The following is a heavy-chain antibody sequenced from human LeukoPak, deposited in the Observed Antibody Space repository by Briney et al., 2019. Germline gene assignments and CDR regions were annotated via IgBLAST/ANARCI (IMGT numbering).Heavy chain of an antibody. J-gene: IGHJ4*02. D-gene: IGHD2-2*01. CDR1: GFTFSSYW. CDR2: IKQDGSEK. Sequence: SGGSLRLSFAASGFTFSSYWMSCVRQAPGKGLEWVANIKQDGSEKYYVDSVKGRFTISRDNAKNSLYLQMNSLRAGDTAVYYCARAPRESTNPLNTDYWGQGTLVTVSS. V-gene: IGHV3-7*01. CDR3: ARAPRESTNPLNTDY.